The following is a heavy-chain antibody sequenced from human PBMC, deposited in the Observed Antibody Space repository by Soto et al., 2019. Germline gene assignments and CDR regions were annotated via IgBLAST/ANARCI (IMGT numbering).Heavy chain of an antibody. J-gene: IGHJ4*02. Sequence: QVQLVQSGAEVKKPGASVKVSCKASGYIFTKYYMHWVRQAPGQGLEWMGFINLSADSTSYAQKFRGRVTMTRDTSTSTVYMDRSNRRSEDTAVYYCVRNDNSGLDYWGQGTLVTVSS. CDR2: INLSADST. CDR1: GYIFTKYY. CDR3: VRNDNSGLDY. D-gene: IGHD3-22*01. V-gene: IGHV1-46*01.